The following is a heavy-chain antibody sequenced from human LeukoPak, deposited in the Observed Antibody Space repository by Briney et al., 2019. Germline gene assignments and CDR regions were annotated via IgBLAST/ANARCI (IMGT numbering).Heavy chain of an antibody. Sequence: SETLSLTCTVSGGSISSGGYYWSWIRQHPGKGLEWIGYIYYSGSTYYNPSLKSRVTISVDTSKNQFSLKLSSVTAADTAVYYCARRAKPYSGYVRWGVVFDYWGQGTLVTVSS. CDR3: ARRAKPYSGYVRWGVVFDY. V-gene: IGHV4-31*03. D-gene: IGHD5-12*01. CDR1: GGSISSGGYY. J-gene: IGHJ4*02. CDR2: IYYSGST.